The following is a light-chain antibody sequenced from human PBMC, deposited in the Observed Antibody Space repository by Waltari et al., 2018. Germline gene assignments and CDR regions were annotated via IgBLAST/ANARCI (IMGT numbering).Light chain of an antibody. Sequence: EIVLTQSPGTLSLSPGERATLSCRASQSGSSNFLAWYQQKPGQAPRLLIYGASSRATDVPDRFSGSGSGSDFTLTITRLVPEDFAMYYCHQYANSPVTFGQGTKLVI. CDR1: QSGSSNF. V-gene: IGKV3-20*01. CDR2: GAS. J-gene: IGKJ2*01. CDR3: HQYANSPVT.